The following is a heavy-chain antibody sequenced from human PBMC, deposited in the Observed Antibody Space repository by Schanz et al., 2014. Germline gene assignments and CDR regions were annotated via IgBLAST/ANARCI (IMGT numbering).Heavy chain of an antibody. D-gene: IGHD3-3*01. Sequence: QLQLQESGPGLVKPSETLSLTCTVSAGSISGSGYYWGWIRQPPGKGLEWIGTIYYSGSTYYDPSLGSGVPIPVDTAKNQFSLKLNSVTAADTAVYYCARHWRRDYFDYWGRGTLVTVSS. CDR3: ARHWRRDYFDY. CDR1: AGSISGSGYY. V-gene: IGHV4-39*01. CDR2: IYYSGST. J-gene: IGHJ4*02.